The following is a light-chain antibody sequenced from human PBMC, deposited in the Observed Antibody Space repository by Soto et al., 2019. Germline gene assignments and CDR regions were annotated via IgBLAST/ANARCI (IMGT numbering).Light chain of an antibody. V-gene: IGLV2-11*01. J-gene: IGLJ3*02. CDR2: DVN. CDR3: CSYRDSNTGV. Sequence: QSALTQPRSVSGSPGQSVTISCTGTSSDVGGYNYVSWYQQHPGKAPKLMIYDVNKRPSGVPDRFAGSKSGNTASLTISGLQAEDEADYFLCSYRDSNTGVCDGGTKLTVL. CDR1: SSDVGGYNY.